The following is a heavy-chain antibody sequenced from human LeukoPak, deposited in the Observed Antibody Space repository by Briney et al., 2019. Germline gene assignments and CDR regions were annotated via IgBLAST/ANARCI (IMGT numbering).Heavy chain of an antibody. CDR1: GFTFSSYS. CDR3: AREGCSSTSCYDY. J-gene: IGHJ4*02. CDR2: ISSSSSYI. D-gene: IGHD2-2*01. Sequence: GGSLRLSRAASGFTFSSYSMNWVRQAPGKGLEWVSSISSSSSYIYYADSVKGRFTISRDNAKNSLYLQMNSLRAEDTAVYYCAREGCSSTSCYDYWGQGTLVTVSS. V-gene: IGHV3-21*01.